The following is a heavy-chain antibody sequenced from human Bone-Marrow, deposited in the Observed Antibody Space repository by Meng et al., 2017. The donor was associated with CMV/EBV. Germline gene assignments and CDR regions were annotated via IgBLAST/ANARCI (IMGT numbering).Heavy chain of an antibody. CDR2: IYPSGGST. Sequence: SVKVSCKASGYTFTSYYMHWLRQALGQGLEWMGIIYPSGGSTSYAQKFQGRVTMTRDTSTSTVYMELSSLTSEDTAVYYCARAYSSSWYYFDYWGQGTLVTVSS. J-gene: IGHJ4*02. V-gene: IGHV1-46*01. D-gene: IGHD6-13*01. CDR1: GYTFTSYY. CDR3: ARAYSSSWYYFDY.